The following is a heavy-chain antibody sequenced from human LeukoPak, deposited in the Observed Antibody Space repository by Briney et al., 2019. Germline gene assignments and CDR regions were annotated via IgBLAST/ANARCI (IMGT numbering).Heavy chain of an antibody. CDR3: ARDCSSTSCYASYYYGMDV. Sequence: ASVKVSCKASGGTFSSYAISWVRQAPGQGLEWMGGIIPIFGTANYAQKFQGRVTITADESTSTAYMELSSLRSEDTAVYYCARDCSSTSCYASYYYGMDVWGKGTTVTVSS. CDR1: GGTFSSYA. D-gene: IGHD2-2*01. CDR2: IIPIFGTA. J-gene: IGHJ6*04. V-gene: IGHV1-69*13.